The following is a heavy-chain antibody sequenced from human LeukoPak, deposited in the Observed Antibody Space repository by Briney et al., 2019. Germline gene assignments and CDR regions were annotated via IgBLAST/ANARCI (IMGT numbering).Heavy chain of an antibody. Sequence: GGSLRLSCAASGFTFSNSWLHWVRQAPGKGLVWVSRINERGSSTSYADSVKGRFTIPRDNAKNTLYLQMNNLRAEDTAVYYCAGGRLVATSKAVAIDYWGQGTLVTVSS. J-gene: IGHJ4*02. CDR2: INERGSST. D-gene: IGHD5-12*01. CDR1: GFTFSNSW. V-gene: IGHV3-74*01. CDR3: AGGRLVATSKAVAIDY.